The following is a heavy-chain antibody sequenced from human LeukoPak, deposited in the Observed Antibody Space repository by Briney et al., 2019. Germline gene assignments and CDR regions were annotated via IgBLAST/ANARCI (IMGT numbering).Heavy chain of an antibody. CDR1: GFTFSSYA. V-gene: IGHV3-23*01. CDR3: AKPDTDSILTGCPFDY. J-gene: IGHJ4*02. D-gene: IGHD3-9*01. CDR2: ISGSGGST. Sequence: GGSLRLSCTASGFTFSSYAMSWVRQAPGKGLEWVSAISGSGGSTYYADSVKGRFTISRDNSKNTLYLQMNSLRAEDTAVYYCAKPDTDSILTGCPFDYWGQGTLVTVSS.